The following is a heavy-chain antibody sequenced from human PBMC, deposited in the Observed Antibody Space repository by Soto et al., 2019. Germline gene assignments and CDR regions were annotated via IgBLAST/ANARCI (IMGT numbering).Heavy chain of an antibody. CDR1: GGSFSGYY. Sequence: SSETLSLTCAVYGGSFSGYYWSWIRQPPGKGLEWIGEINHSGSTNYNPSLKSRVTISVDTSKNQFSLKLSSVTAADTAVYYCARAYYYYGMDVWGQGTTVTVSS. J-gene: IGHJ6*02. CDR3: ARAYYYYGMDV. V-gene: IGHV4-34*01. CDR2: INHSGST.